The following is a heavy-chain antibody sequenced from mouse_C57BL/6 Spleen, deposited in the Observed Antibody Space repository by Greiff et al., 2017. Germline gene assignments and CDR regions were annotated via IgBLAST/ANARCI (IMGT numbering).Heavy chain of an antibody. Sequence: VKLMESGPELVKPGASVKISCKASGYAFSSSWMNWVKQRPGKGLEWIGRIYPGDGDTNYNGKFKGKATLTADKSSSTAYMQLSSLTSEDSAVYFCARGDGDDGSSCLAYWGQGTLVTVSA. V-gene: IGHV1-82*01. CDR2: IYPGDGDT. CDR1: GYAFSSSW. D-gene: IGHD2-3*01. CDR3: ARGDGDDGSSCLAY. J-gene: IGHJ3*01.